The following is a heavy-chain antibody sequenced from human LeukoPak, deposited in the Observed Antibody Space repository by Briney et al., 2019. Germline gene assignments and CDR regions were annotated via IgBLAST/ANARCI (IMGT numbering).Heavy chain of an antibody. J-gene: IGHJ3*02. D-gene: IGHD3-9*01. CDR3: ARHPRRYFGLADI. Sequence: SETLSLTCTVSGGSISSSSYYWGWIRQPPGKGLEWIGSIYYSGNTYYNPSLKSRVTISVDTSKNQFSLKLSSVTAADTAVYYCARHPRRYFGLADIWGQGTMVTVSS. V-gene: IGHV4-39*01. CDR2: IYYSGNT. CDR1: GGSISSSSYY.